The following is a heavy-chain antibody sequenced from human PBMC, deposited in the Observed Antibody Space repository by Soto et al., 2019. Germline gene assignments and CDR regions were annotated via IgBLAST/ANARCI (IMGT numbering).Heavy chain of an antibody. D-gene: IGHD3-16*01. CDR1: GYTFTGYY. Sequence: SGYTFTGYYMHRVRQAPGQGLEWMGWINPNSGGTNYAQKFQGWVTMTRDTSISTAYMELSRLRSDDTAVYYCARGAWYYYYMDVWGKGPPVTVS. V-gene: IGHV1-2*04. CDR3: ARGAWYYYYMDV. CDR2: INPNSGGT. J-gene: IGHJ6*03.